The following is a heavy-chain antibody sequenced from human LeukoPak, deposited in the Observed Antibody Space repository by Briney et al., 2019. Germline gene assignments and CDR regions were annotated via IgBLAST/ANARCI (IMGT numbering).Heavy chain of an antibody. V-gene: IGHV4-39*01. CDR1: GGSISSSSYC. CDR3: ARLLGDGVGYNWFDA. J-gene: IGHJ5*02. D-gene: IGHD3-3*01. Sequence: SETLSLTCTVSGGSISSSSYCWGWIRQPPGKGLDWNGSIYYSGSTYYNPSLKSRVTISVDTSKNQFSLKLSSVTAADTAVYYCARLLGDGVGYNWFDAWGQGTLVTVSS. CDR2: IYYSGST.